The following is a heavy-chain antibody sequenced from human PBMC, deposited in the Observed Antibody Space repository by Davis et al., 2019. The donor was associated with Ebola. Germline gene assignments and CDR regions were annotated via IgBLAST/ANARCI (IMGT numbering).Heavy chain of an antibody. CDR2: IYSGGTT. J-gene: IGHJ6*02. Sequence: GESLKISCAASGFSVSSNYMSWVRQAPGKGLEWVSVIYSGGTTYYADSVKGRFTISRDNSKNTLYLQMNSLRAEDTAVYYCANDLGYCTDGSCYYYHYGMDVWGQGTTVTVSS. D-gene: IGHD2-8*01. V-gene: IGHV3-53*05. CDR3: ANDLGYCTDGSCYYYHYGMDV. CDR1: GFSVSSNY.